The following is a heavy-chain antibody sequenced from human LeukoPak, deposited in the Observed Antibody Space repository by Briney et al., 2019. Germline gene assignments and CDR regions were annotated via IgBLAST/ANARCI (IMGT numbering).Heavy chain of an antibody. CDR2: IIPILGIA. CDR1: GGIFSSYA. Sequence: GSSVKVSCKASGGIFSSYAISWVRQAPGQGLEWMGRIIPILGIANYAQKFQGRVTITADKSTSTAYMELSSLRSEDTAVYYCAMDSGWYQSSSVYYFDYWGQGTLVTVSS. V-gene: IGHV1-69*04. J-gene: IGHJ4*02. D-gene: IGHD6-19*01. CDR3: AMDSGWYQSSSVYYFDY.